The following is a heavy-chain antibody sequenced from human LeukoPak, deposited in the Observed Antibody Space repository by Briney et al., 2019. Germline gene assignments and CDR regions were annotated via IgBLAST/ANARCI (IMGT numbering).Heavy chain of an antibody. J-gene: IGHJ5*02. Sequence: HPGRSLRLSCATSGFTFDDYAMHWVRQAPGKVLEWVSGINWDSSIIGFADSVKGRFTISRDNAKNSLYLQMNSLRVDDTALYYCAKESDGDYEFDLWGQGTLVTVSS. D-gene: IGHD4-17*01. CDR2: INWDSSII. CDR1: GFTFDDYA. CDR3: AKESDGDYEFDL. V-gene: IGHV3-9*01.